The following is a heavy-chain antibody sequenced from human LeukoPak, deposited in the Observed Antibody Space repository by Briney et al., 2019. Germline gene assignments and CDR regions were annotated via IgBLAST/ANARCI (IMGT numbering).Heavy chain of an antibody. V-gene: IGHV5-51*01. CDR2: IYPGDSDT. J-gene: IGHJ6*02. Sequence: GESLEISLQGSGYRFTSYWIGWVRPVPGKGLEWMGIIYPGDSDTRYSPSFQGQVTISADKSISTAYLQWSSLKASDTAMYYCARLKDEACSSTSCFWLDVWGQGTTVTVSS. CDR1: GYRFTSYW. CDR3: ARLKDEACSSTSCFWLDV. D-gene: IGHD2-2*01.